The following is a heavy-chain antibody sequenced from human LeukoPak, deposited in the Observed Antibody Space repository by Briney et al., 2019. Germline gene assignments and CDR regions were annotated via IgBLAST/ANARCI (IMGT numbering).Heavy chain of an antibody. Sequence: GGSLRLSCSASGFTFSGSAMHWVRQASGKGLEWVGRIRSKANSYATAYAVSVKGRFTISRDDSKNTAYLQMNSLKTEDTAVYYCTRHGAVGPPAWGQGTLVTVSS. D-gene: IGHD2-2*01. CDR2: IRSKANSYAT. CDR1: GFTFSGSA. V-gene: IGHV3-73*01. CDR3: TRHGAVGPPA. J-gene: IGHJ4*02.